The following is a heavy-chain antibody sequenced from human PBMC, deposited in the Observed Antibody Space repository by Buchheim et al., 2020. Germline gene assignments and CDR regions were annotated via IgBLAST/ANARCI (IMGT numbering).Heavy chain of an antibody. CDR1: GFPFSSYG. Sequence: QVQLVESGGGVVQPGRSLRLSCAAFGFPFSSYGMHWVRPAPGKGLEWVAVISYDGSNKYYADSVKGLFTIYRENFKKTLYLQMNSLKAEDTAVYYCAKDPADSSGYYGYYYYGMDVWGQGTT. D-gene: IGHD3-22*01. J-gene: IGHJ6*02. CDR2: ISYDGSNK. CDR3: AKDPADSSGYYGYYYYGMDV. V-gene: IGHV3-30*18.